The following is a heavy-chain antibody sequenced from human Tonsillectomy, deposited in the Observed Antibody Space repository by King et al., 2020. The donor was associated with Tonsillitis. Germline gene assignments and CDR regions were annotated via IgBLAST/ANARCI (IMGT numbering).Heavy chain of an antibody. CDR3: AKDAVTGGWSDYCGMDV. D-gene: IGHD2-15*01. CDR2: ISGSGGSA. J-gene: IGHJ6*02. Sequence: QLVQSGGGLVQPGGSLRLSCAASGFTFSSYAMRWVRQAPGKGLEWVSAISGSGGSAYYADSVQGRFTISRDNSKNTLYLQMNSLRAEDTAVYYCAKDAVTGGWSDYCGMDVWGQGTTVTVSS. CDR1: GFTFSSYA. V-gene: IGHV3-23*04.